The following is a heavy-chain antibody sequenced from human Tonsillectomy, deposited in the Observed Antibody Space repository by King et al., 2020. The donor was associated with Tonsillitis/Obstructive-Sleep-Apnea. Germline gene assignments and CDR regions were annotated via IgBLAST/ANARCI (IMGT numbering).Heavy chain of an antibody. CDR3: ARLLRSCIPAAPKYHFDH. J-gene: IGHJ4*02. CDR2: IDPTDAYT. D-gene: IGHD6-13*01. V-gene: IGHV5-10-1*01. CDR1: GYNFSIYW. Sequence: VQLVESGAEVKKPGESLRISCKGSGYNFSIYWITWVRQMPGQGLEWMGRIDPTDAYTNYSPSFQGHVTISTDKSISTAYLQWTSLKASDTAMYYCARLLRSCIPAAPKYHFDHWGQGTLVTVSS.